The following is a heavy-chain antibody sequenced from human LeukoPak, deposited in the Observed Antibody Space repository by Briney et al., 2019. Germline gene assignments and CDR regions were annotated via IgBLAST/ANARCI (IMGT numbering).Heavy chain of an antibody. CDR2: TYSRSKWYN. Sequence: SQTLSLTCAISGDSVSSNTAAWNWIRQSPSRGLEWLGRTYSRSKWYNDYAVSVKSRITINPDTSKNQFSLQLNSVTPEDTAVYYCARGYYDRSGYWVGNEYWGQGTLVTVSS. J-gene: IGHJ4*02. V-gene: IGHV6-1*01. D-gene: IGHD3-22*01. CDR1: GDSVSSNTAA. CDR3: ARGYYDRSGYWVGNEY.